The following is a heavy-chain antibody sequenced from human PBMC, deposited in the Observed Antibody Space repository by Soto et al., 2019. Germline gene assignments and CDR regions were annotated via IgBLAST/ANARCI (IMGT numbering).Heavy chain of an antibody. CDR2: ISAYNGNT. D-gene: IGHD3-10*01. J-gene: IGHJ4*02. CDR1: GYTFTSYG. Sequence: GASVKVSCKASGYTFTSYGISWLRQAPGQGLEWMGWISAYNGNTNYAQKLQGRVTMTTDTSTSTAYMELRSLRSDDTAVYYCARVPPLVRGVNQFDYWGQGTLVTVSS. CDR3: ARVPPLVRGVNQFDY. V-gene: IGHV1-18*01.